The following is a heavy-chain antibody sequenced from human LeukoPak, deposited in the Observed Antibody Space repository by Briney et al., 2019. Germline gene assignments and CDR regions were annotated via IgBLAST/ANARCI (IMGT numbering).Heavy chain of an antibody. CDR3: TGSLGYCSGGSCYGPDY. CDR1: GFTFSGSA. V-gene: IGHV3-73*01. CDR2: IRSKANGDAT. D-gene: IGHD2-15*01. Sequence: GGSLRLSCAASGFTFSGSAMHWVRQASGKGLEWVGRIRSKANGDATAYAASVKGRFTTSRDDSKNTEFLQMNSLKTEDTAVYYCTGSLGYCSGGSCYGPDYWGQGALVTVSS. J-gene: IGHJ4*02.